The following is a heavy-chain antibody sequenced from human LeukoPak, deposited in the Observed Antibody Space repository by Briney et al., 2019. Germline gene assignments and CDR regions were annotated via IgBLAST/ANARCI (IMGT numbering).Heavy chain of an antibody. CDR3: ARGGPPGYYYDYYMDV. CDR1: GGSISSYY. V-gene: IGHV4-59*01. Sequence: SETLSLTCTVSGGSISSYYWSWIRQPPGRGLEWIGYIYYSGSTNFNPSLKSRVTISVDTSKNQFSLKMSSVTAADTAVYFCARGGPPGYYYDYYMDVWGKGTTVTISS. J-gene: IGHJ6*03. CDR2: IYYSGST.